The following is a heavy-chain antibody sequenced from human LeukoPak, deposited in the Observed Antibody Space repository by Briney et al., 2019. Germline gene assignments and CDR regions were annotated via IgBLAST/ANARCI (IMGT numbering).Heavy chain of an antibody. V-gene: IGHV3-9*01. J-gene: IGHJ4*02. CDR3: AKDNRRHYTSGPNPDSLH. CDR1: GFIFNNYA. D-gene: IGHD6-19*01. CDR2: ISWNSGTI. Sequence: GGSLRLSCAVSGFIFNNYAMHWVRQPPGKGLEWVTGISWNSGTIDYADSVRGRFTISRDNAKNSLYLQMDSLRVEDTAFYYCAKDNRRHYTSGPNPDSLHWGQGALVTVSS.